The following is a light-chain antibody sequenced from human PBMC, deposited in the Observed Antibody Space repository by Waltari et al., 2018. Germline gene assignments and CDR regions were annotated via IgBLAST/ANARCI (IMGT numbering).Light chain of an antibody. CDR1: RSNIGAGYD. CDR3: QSYDSSLNAV. V-gene: IGLV1-40*01. J-gene: IGLJ3*02. Sequence: QSVLTQPPSVSGAPGHSVTISCTGSRSNIGAGYDVHWYQQLPGAAPKLLIYAFVNRPSGVPDRFCGSKSGTSASLAINGLQAEDEAIYYCQSYDSSLNAVFGGGTKVTVL. CDR2: AFV.